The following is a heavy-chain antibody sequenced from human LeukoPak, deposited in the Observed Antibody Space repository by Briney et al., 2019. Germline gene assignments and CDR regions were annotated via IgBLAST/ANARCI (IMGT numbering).Heavy chain of an antibody. J-gene: IGHJ4*02. Sequence: ASVKVSCKASGYTFTGYYMHWVRQAPGQGLEWMGWINPNSGGTNYAQKFQGRVTMTRDTSISTAYMELSGLRSDDTAVYYCARGLFSYYYDSSGYYYGDYWGQGTLVTVSS. V-gene: IGHV1-2*02. CDR3: ARGLFSYYYDSSGYYYGDY. D-gene: IGHD3-22*01. CDR2: INPNSGGT. CDR1: GYTFTGYY.